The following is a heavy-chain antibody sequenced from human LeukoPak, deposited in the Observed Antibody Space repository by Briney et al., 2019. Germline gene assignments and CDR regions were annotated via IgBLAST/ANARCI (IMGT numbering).Heavy chain of an antibody. D-gene: IGHD1-20*01. CDR1: GGSISSGSYY. CDR3: ARDPITGNWFDP. J-gene: IGHJ5*02. V-gene: IGHV4-61*02. Sequence: SETLSLTCTVSGGSISSGSYYWSWIRQPAGKGLEWIGRIYTSGSTNYNPSLKSRVTISVDTSKNQFSLKLSSVTAADTAVYYCARDPITGNWFDPWGQGTLVTVSS. CDR2: IYTSGST.